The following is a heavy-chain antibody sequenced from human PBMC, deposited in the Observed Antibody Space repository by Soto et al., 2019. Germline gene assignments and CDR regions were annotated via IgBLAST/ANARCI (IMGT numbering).Heavy chain of an antibody. CDR3: ATMTRIAVAGYFDY. Sequence: GGSLRLSGAASGFTFSSYSMNWVRQAPGKGLEWVSSISSSSSYIYYADSVKGRFTISRDNAKNSLYLQMNSLRAEDTAVYYCATMTRIAVAGYFDYWGQGTLVTVSS. J-gene: IGHJ4*02. D-gene: IGHD6-19*01. V-gene: IGHV3-21*01. CDR2: ISSSSSYI. CDR1: GFTFSSYS.